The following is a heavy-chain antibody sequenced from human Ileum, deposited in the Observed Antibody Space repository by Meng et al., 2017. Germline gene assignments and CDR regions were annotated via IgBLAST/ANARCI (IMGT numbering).Heavy chain of an antibody. D-gene: IGHD2-15*01. J-gene: IGHJ4*02. Sequence: QVHQQHGGKGLLKPSETLSPTCAANGGSFSGYYWPWIRQPPGKGLEWIGEINQSGITNYNLSIESRATMSVDTSKNQFSLTLRSITAADTATYYCARGAMRATRHMVYWGQGTLVTVSS. CDR2: INQSGIT. CDR1: GGSFSGYY. V-gene: IGHV4-34*02. CDR3: ARGAMRATRHMVY.